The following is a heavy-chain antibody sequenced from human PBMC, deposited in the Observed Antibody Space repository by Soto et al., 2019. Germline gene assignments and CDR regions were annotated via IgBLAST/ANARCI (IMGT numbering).Heavy chain of an antibody. CDR1: GFTFSGYT. CDR2: ISHSGTYI. J-gene: IGHJ6*02. D-gene: IGHD3-3*01. CDR3: ARVLRFLEWLSPTQNYYYYAMDV. Sequence: GGSLRLSCAASGFTFSGYTMNWVRQAPGKGLEWVSSISHSGTYIYYADSVKGRFTISRDNAKNSLYLNMNSLRAEDTAVYYCARVLRFLEWLSPTQNYYYYAMDVWGQGTTVTVSS. V-gene: IGHV3-21*01.